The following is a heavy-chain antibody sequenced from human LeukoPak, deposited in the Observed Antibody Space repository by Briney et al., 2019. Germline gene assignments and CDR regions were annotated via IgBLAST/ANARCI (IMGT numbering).Heavy chain of an antibody. Sequence: GGSLRLSCAASGFTFSDYYMSWIRQAPGKGLEWVSYISSSGSTIYYADSVKGRFTISRYNAKNSLYPQMNSLRAEDTAVYYCARGGYSMSYYGMDVWGQGTTVTVSS. J-gene: IGHJ6*02. V-gene: IGHV3-11*01. CDR1: GFTFSDYY. CDR3: ARGGYSMSYYGMDV. CDR2: ISSSGSTI. D-gene: IGHD3-22*01.